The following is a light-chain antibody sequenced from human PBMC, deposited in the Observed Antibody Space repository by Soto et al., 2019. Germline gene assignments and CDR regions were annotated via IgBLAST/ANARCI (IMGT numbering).Light chain of an antibody. CDR2: EVS. Sequence: QSALTQPASVSGSPGQSIAISCTGTSNDVGGYNYVSWYQQHPGKAPKLIIYEVSYRPSGVSNRFSGSKSDNTASLTISGLQAEDEADYYCYSYTSSRTWVFGGGTKLTVL. CDR1: SNDVGGYNY. V-gene: IGLV2-14*01. CDR3: YSYTSSRTWV. J-gene: IGLJ3*02.